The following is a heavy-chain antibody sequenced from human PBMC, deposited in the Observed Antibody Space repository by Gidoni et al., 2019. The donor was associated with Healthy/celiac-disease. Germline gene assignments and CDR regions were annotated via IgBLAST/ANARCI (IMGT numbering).Heavy chain of an antibody. V-gene: IGHV5-10-1*01. CDR3: ASRGHDFWSGPYYYMDV. D-gene: IGHD3-3*01. CDR2: IAPRDSYT. CDR1: GYSVTCYW. J-gene: IGHJ6*03. Sequence: EVQLVKSGAEVKKPGGSLRISCKGSGYSVTCYWISWVRQMPGKGLEWMGRIAPRDSYTNYSPSFQGHVTISADKSISTAYLQWSSLKASDTAMYYCASRGHDFWSGPYYYMDVWGKGTTVTVSS.